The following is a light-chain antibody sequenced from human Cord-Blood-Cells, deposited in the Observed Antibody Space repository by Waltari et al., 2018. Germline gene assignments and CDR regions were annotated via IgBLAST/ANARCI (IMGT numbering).Light chain of an antibody. Sequence: PGQSITISCTGTSSDVGGYNYVSWYQQHPGKAPKLMIYDVRNRPSGVSNRFSGSKSGNTASLTISGLQAEDEADYYCSSYTSSSSRVFGTGTKVTVL. J-gene: IGLJ1*01. CDR3: SSYTSSSSRV. CDR1: SSDVGGYNY. CDR2: DVR. V-gene: IGLV2-14*04.